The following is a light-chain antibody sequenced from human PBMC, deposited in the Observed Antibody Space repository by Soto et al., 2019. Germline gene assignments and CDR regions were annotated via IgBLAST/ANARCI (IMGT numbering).Light chain of an antibody. CDR2: GAS. J-gene: IGKJ5*01. CDR3: QQYGSSP. Sequence: EIELTQSPCTLSLSPGERATLSCRASQSVSSSYLAWYQQKPVQPPRLLIYGASSRATGIPARFSGSGSGTDFTLTISRLEPEDFAVYYCQQYGSSPFGQGTRLEIK. CDR1: QSVSSSY. V-gene: IGKV3-20*01.